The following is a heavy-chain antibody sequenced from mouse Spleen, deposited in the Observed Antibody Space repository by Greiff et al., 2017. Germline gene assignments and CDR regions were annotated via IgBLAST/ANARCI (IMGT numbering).Heavy chain of an antibody. Sequence: VQLQESGAELVRPGTSVKVSCKASGYAFTNYLIEWVKQRPGQGLEWIGVINPGGGGTNYNEKFKGKATLTADKSSSTAYMQLSSLTSDDSAVYFCARSFDYWGQGTTLTVSS. J-gene: IGHJ2*01. CDR3: ARSFDY. V-gene: IGHV1-54*01. CDR1: GYAFTNYL. CDR2: INPGGGGT.